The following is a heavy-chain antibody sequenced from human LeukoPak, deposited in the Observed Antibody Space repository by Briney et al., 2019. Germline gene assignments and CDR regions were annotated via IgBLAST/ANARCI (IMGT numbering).Heavy chain of an antibody. CDR2: IYTSGST. D-gene: IGHD3-22*01. Sequence: SETLSLTCTVSGDSISSYYWSWIRQPAGKGLEWIGRIYTSGSTNYNPSLKSRVTMSVDTSKNQFSLKLSSVTAADTAVYYCARDTTFNYYDSSGYYRTGNWFDPWGQGALVTVSS. CDR1: GDSISSYY. J-gene: IGHJ5*02. V-gene: IGHV4-4*07. CDR3: ARDTTFNYYDSSGYYRTGNWFDP.